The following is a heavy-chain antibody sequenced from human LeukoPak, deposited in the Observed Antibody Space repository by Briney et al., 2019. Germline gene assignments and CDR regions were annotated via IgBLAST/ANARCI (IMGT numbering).Heavy chain of an antibody. V-gene: IGHV3-15*01. J-gene: IGHJ4*02. CDR1: GFTFSNAW. CDR2: IKSKTDGGTT. Sequence: GGSLRLSCAASGFTFSNAWMSWVRQAPGKGLEWVGRIKSKTDGGTTDYAAPVKGRFTISRDDSKNTLYLQMNSLKTEDTAVYYCTTSGYSSSWRRFFDYWGQGTLVTVSS. D-gene: IGHD6-13*01. CDR3: TTSGYSSSWRRFFDY.